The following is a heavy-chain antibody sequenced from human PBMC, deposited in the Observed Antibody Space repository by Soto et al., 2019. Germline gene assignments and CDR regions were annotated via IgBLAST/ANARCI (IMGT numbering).Heavy chain of an antibody. D-gene: IGHD6-19*01. CDR3: AKAAQIGWYPDY. CDR2: ISWNSGSI. CDR1: GFTFDDYA. J-gene: IGHJ4*02. V-gene: IGHV3-9*01. Sequence: EVQLVESGGGLVQPGRSLRLSCAASGFTFDDYAMHWVRQAPGKGLEWVSGISWNSGSIGYADSVKGRFTISRDNDKNSLYLPMNSLRAEDTALYYCAKAAQIGWYPDYWGQGTMVTVSS.